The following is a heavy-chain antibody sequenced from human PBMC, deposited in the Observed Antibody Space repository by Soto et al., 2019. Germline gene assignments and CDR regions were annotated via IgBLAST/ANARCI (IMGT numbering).Heavy chain of an antibody. D-gene: IGHD2-15*01. CDR3: ARGRYCLTGRCFPNWCDS. CDR1: GDSISSVDYF. V-gene: IGHV4-30-4*01. CDR2: IYKSATT. Sequence: PSETLSLTCSVSGDSISSVDYFWAWIRQPPGQALEYIGYIYKSATTYYNPSFESRVAISLDTSKSQFSLNVTSVTAADTAVYFCARGRYCLTGRCFPNWCDSWGQGTLGTV. J-gene: IGHJ5*01.